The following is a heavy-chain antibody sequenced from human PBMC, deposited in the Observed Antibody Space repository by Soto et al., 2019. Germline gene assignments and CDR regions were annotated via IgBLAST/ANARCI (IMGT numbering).Heavy chain of an antibody. Sequence: QVQLVESGGGVVQPGRSLRLSCAASGFTFNNYGMHWVRQAPGTGLEWVALIWHDGSNKGYADSVKGRFTISRDNSKNTLHLQMNSLRVEDTAVYYCTRAAIKGELLDYWGQGTQVTVSS. J-gene: IGHJ4*02. CDR1: GFTFNNYG. CDR3: TRAAIKGELLDY. CDR2: IWHDGSNK. D-gene: IGHD1-26*01. V-gene: IGHV3-33*01.